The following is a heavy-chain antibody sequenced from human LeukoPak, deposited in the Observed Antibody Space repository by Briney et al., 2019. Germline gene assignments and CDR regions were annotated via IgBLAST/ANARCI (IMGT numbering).Heavy chain of an antibody. J-gene: IGHJ2*01. D-gene: IGHD3-22*01. CDR2: IFHSGST. CDR1: GAFIDSNNW. V-gene: IGHV4-4*02. Sequence: SKTLSLTCAVSGAFIDSNNWWSWVRQTPGKGLEWIAEIFHSGSTNYNPSLKSRVTISLDESKNQFFLKLSSVTAADTAVYYCARAPKYYFDSSASWYFDIWGLGTLVAVSS. CDR3: ARAPKYYFDSSASWYFDI.